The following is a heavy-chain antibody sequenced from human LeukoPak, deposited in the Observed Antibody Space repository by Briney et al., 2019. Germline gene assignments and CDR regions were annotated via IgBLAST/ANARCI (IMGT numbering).Heavy chain of an antibody. V-gene: IGHV3-9*01. CDR1: GFTFDDYA. D-gene: IGHD3-9*01. CDR2: ISWNSGSI. J-gene: IGHJ4*02. CDR3: ASSLRYLYYFDY. Sequence: PGGSLRLSCAASGFTFDDYAMHWVRQAPGKGLEWVSGISWNSGSIGYADSVKGRFTISRDNAKNSLYLQMNSLGAEDTALYYCASSLRYLYYFDYWGQGTLVTVSS.